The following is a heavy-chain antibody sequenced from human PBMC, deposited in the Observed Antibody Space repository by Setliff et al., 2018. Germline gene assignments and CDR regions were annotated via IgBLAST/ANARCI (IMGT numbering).Heavy chain of an antibody. CDR1: DYSLSSGHY. CDR2: IYHRGRK. V-gene: IGHV4-38-2*01. CDR3: ATPGRDDLDSPFEPFDI. J-gene: IGHJ3*02. D-gene: IGHD3-3*01. Sequence: PSETLSLTCAVSDYSLSSGHYWGWIRQPPGKGLEWIATIYHRGRKYYNPSLQSRVSVSLDTSKNHFSLRLTSMTAADTAVYYCATPGRDDLDSPFEPFDIWGQGTMVTVS.